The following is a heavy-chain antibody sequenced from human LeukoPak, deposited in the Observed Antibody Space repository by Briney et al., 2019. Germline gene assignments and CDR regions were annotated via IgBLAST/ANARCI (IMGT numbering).Heavy chain of an antibody. J-gene: IGHJ4*02. Sequence: GGSLRLSCAASGFTFSSYEMNWVRQAPGKGLEWVSYISSSGSTIYYADSVKGRFTISRGNAKNSLYLQMNRLRAEDTAVYYCAREYGDYPGSWGQGTLVTVSS. CDR2: ISSSGSTI. CDR1: GFTFSSYE. D-gene: IGHD4-17*01. CDR3: AREYGDYPGS. V-gene: IGHV3-48*03.